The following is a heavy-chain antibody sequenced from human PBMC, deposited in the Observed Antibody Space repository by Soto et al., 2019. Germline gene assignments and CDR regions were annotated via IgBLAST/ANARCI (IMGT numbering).Heavy chain of an antibody. CDR1: GYTFTSYG. J-gene: IGHJ6*02. V-gene: IGHV1-18*01. CDR2: ISAYNGNT. Sequence: ASVKVSCKASGYTFTSYGISWVRQAPGQGLECMGWISAYNGNTNYAQKLQGRVTMTTDTSTSTAYMELRSLRSDDAAVYYCARDGRYYDFWSGYGMGVWGQGTTVTVSS. D-gene: IGHD3-3*01. CDR3: ARDGRYYDFWSGYGMGV.